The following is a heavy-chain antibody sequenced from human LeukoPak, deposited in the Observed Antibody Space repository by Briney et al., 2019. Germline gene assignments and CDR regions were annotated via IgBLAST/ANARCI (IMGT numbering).Heavy chain of an antibody. J-gene: IGHJ4*02. D-gene: IGHD1-26*01. Sequence: GRSLRLSCAASGFTFSSYAMHWVRQAPGKGLEWVAVISYDGSNKYYADSVKGRFTISRDNSKNTLYLQMSSLRAEDTAVYYCARVAYSGSYYFDYWGQGTLVTVSS. CDR1: GFTFSSYA. CDR3: ARVAYSGSYYFDY. V-gene: IGHV3-30-3*01. CDR2: ISYDGSNK.